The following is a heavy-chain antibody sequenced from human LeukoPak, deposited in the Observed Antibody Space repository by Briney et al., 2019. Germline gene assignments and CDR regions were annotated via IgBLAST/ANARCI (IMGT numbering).Heavy chain of an antibody. CDR2: IYYSGST. V-gene: IGHV4-31*03. J-gene: IGHJ6*02. CDR3: AREQLPDYGMDV. Sequence: SQTLSLTCTVSGGSISSGGYYWSWIRQHPGKGLEWIGYIYYSGSTYYNPSLRSRITISVDTSKNQFSLKLSSVTAADTAVYYCAREQLPDYGMDVWGQGTTVTVS. D-gene: IGHD2-2*01. CDR1: GGSISSGGYY.